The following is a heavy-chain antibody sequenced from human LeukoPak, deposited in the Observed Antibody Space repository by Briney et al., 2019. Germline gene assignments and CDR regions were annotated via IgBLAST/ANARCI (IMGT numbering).Heavy chain of an antibody. CDR3: TTGFKWEPPPSDY. CDR1: GFTVSSNY. CDR2: IKSKTDGGTT. J-gene: IGHJ4*02. V-gene: IGHV3-15*01. D-gene: IGHD1-26*01. Sequence: GGSLRLSCAASGFTVSSNYMSWVRQAPGKGLEWVGRIKSKTDGGTTDYAAPVKGRFTISRDDSKNTLYLQMNSLKTEDTAVYYCTTGFKWEPPPSDYWGQGTLVTVSS.